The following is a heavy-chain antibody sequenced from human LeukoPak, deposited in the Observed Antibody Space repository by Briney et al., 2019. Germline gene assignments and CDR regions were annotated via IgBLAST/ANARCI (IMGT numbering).Heavy chain of an antibody. CDR1: AFTFNSYS. CDR2: ISSSSSTI. D-gene: IGHD3-22*01. Sequence: PGQSLRLSCAASAFTFNSYSMNCVRHAPGKGLEWDSYISSSSSTIYYADSVKGRFTISRDNAKNSPYLQMNSLRAEDTAVYYCARARPKYDTSGYRFDPWGQGTLVTVSS. V-gene: IGHV3-48*04. CDR3: ARARPKYDTSGYRFDP. J-gene: IGHJ5*02.